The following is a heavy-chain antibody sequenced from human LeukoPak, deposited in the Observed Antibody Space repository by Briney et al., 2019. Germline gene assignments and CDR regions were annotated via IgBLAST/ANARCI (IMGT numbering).Heavy chain of an antibody. Sequence: GGSLRLSCAVSGFAVSSNYMSWVRQAPGKGLEWVSVIYSGGDTYYADSVKGRFTISRDNSENTLYLQMNSLRAEDTAVYYCARDRPSSGSSFDIWGQGTMVTVSS. J-gene: IGHJ3*02. D-gene: IGHD1-26*01. V-gene: IGHV3-53*01. CDR1: GFAVSSNY. CDR2: IYSGGDT. CDR3: ARDRPSSGSSFDI.